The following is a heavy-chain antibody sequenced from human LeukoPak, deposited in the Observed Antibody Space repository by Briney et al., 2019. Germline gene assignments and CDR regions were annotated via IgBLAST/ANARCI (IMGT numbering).Heavy chain of an antibody. CDR3: ARGVTTAIWSSFDY. V-gene: IGHV3-30*04. J-gene: IGHJ4*02. CDR1: GFTFGSYA. CDR2: IPYDGSNK. D-gene: IGHD4-11*01. Sequence: GGSLRPSWAASGFTFGSYAIHWVRQAPGKGLEWGAVIPYDGSNKYYADSVKGRFTISRDNSKNTLYLQMNSLRAEDTAVYYCARGVTTAIWSSFDYWGQGTLVTVSS.